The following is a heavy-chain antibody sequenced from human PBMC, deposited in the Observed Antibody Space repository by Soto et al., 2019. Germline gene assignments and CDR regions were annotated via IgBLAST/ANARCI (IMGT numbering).Heavy chain of an antibody. CDR1: GGSFSGYI. V-gene: IGHV4-34*10. CDR2: INHSGSA. D-gene: IGHD3-22*01. J-gene: IGHJ4*02. Sequence: SETLSLTCDVYGGSFSGYIWTWIRQAPGKGLQWIGQINHSGSANYNPSLKSRVTMTTDTSTSTAHMEVRSLTSDDTAVYYCAREGLLLLPDYWGQGTLVTVSS. CDR3: AREGLLLLPDY.